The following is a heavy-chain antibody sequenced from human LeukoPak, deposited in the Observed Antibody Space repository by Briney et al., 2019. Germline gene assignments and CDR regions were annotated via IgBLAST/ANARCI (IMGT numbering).Heavy chain of an antibody. CDR3: ATNPMTTGVFDY. D-gene: IGHD4-23*01. CDR2: IIPIFGTA. CDR1: GYSFTSYG. Sequence: SVKVSCKASGYSFTSYGISWLRQAPGQGLEWMGGIIPIFGTANYAQKFQGRVTITADESTSTAYMELSSLRSEDTAVYYCATNPMTTGVFDYWGQGTLVTVSS. V-gene: IGHV1-69*13. J-gene: IGHJ4*02.